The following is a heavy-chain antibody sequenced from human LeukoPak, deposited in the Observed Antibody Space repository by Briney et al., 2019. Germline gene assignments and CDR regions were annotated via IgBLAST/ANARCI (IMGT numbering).Heavy chain of an antibody. V-gene: IGHV4-59*08. CDR2: IYYSGST. CDR1: GVSISSYY. D-gene: IGHD6-13*01. CDR3: ASAVTSSWYGEAFDY. Sequence: SETLSLTCTGSGVSISSYYWSWIRQPPGKGLEWIGYIYYSGSTNYNPSLKSRVTVSVDTSKNQFSLKLSSVTAADTAVYYCASAVTSSWYGEAFDYWGQGTLVTVSS. J-gene: IGHJ4*02.